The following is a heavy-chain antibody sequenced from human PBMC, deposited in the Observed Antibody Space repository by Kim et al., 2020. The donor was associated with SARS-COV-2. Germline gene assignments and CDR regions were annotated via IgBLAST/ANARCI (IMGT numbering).Heavy chain of an antibody. CDR2: IWYDGSNK. CDR3: ARDKADTAMVALKQYYYYGMDV. D-gene: IGHD5-18*01. J-gene: IGHJ6*02. CDR1: GFTFSSYG. Sequence: GGSLRLSCAASGFTFSSYGMHWVRQAPGKGLEWVAVIWYDGSNKYYADSVKGRFTISRDNSKNTLYLQMNSLRAEDTAVYYCARDKADTAMVALKQYYYYGMDVWGQGTTVTVSS. V-gene: IGHV3-33*01.